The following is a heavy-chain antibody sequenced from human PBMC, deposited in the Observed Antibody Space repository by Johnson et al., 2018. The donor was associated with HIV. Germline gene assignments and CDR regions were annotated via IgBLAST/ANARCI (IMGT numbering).Heavy chain of an antibody. Sequence: QVQLVESGGGVVQPGGSLRLSCAASGFTVSSNYMSWIRQAPGKGLEWVAVISYDGSNKYYTDSVKGRFTISRDNSKNTLYLQMNSLRAEDTAVYYCARGEEEQLGDAFDIWGQGTMVTVSS. CDR2: ISYDGSNK. J-gene: IGHJ3*02. D-gene: IGHD6-6*01. V-gene: IGHV3-30*03. CDR3: ARGEEEQLGDAFDI. CDR1: GFTVSSNY.